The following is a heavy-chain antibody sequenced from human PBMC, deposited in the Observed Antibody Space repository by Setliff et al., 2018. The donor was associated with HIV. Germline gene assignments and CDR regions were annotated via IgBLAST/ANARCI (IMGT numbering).Heavy chain of an antibody. CDR2: INHGGSP. J-gene: IGHJ6*03. CDR1: GGSFSNYY. D-gene: IGHD3-9*01. V-gene: IGHV4-34*01. Sequence: SETLFLTCAVYGGSFSNYYWSWIRQSPGEGLEWIGEINHGGSPNYNPSLKSRVTMSVDTSKNQFSLQLTSVTAADTAVYYCARSGNILTDYSYYSYFMDVWGGGTTVTVSS. CDR3: ARSGNILTDYSYYSYFMDV.